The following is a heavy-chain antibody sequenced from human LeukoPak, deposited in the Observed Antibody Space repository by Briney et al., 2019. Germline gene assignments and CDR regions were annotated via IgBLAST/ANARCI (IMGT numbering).Heavy chain of an antibody. Sequence: GGSLRLSCAGSGFTFSSHGMNWVRQAPGKGLEWVAFIRYDGSNKYYADSVKGRFTISRDDSKNTLYLQMNSLRAEDTALYYCAKDRAPGAHYYMDVWGIGTTVTVSS. CDR1: GFTFSSHG. J-gene: IGHJ6*03. CDR3: AKDRAPGAHYYMDV. CDR2: IRYDGSNK. V-gene: IGHV3-30*02. D-gene: IGHD6-13*01.